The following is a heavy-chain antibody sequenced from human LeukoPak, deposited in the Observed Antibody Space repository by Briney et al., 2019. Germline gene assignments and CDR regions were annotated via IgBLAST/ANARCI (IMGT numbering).Heavy chain of an antibody. Sequence: PGGSLRLSCAASGLTVTNAWMNWVRQAPGKGLEWVAVISYDGSNKYYADSVRGRFTISRDDSKNTLYLHINSLRAEDTAIYYCARDVSLVVGASDFWGQGTPVTVSS. CDR3: ARDVSLVVGASDF. J-gene: IGHJ4*02. D-gene: IGHD2-15*01. CDR2: ISYDGSNK. V-gene: IGHV3-30*14. CDR1: GLTVTNAW.